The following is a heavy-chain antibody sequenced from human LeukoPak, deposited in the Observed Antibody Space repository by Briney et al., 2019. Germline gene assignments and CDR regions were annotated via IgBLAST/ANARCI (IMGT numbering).Heavy chain of an antibody. V-gene: IGHV3-53*01. J-gene: IGHJ3*02. D-gene: IGHD1-26*01. CDR3: AKDRGGSYLDAFDI. CDR2: IYSGDST. CDR1: GFTVRNNY. Sequence: GGSLRLSCAASGFTVRNNYMTWVRQAPGKGLEWVSIIYSGDSTSYADSVKGRFTISRDNSKNTQYLQMNSLRAEDTAVYYCAKDRGGSYLDAFDIWGQGTMVTVSS.